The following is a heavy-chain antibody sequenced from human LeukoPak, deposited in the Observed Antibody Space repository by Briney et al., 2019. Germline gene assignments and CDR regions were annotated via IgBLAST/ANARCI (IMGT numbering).Heavy chain of an antibody. D-gene: IGHD2-2*01. J-gene: IGHJ6*02. V-gene: IGHV1-69*01. CDR3: ASPYCSSTSCYSVLYGMDV. Sequence: SVKVSCKASGGTFISYAISWVRQAPGQGLEWMGGIIPIFGTANYAQKFQGRVAITADESTSTAYMELSSLRSEDTAVYYCASPYCSSTSCYSVLYGMDVWGQGTTVTVSS. CDR1: GGTFISYA. CDR2: IIPIFGTA.